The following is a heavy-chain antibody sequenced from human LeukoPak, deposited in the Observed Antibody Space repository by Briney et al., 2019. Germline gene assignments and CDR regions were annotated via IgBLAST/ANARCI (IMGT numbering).Heavy chain of an antibody. J-gene: IGHJ4*02. D-gene: IGHD3-16*01. CDR1: GFTFSSYD. V-gene: IGHV3-13*04. Sequence: PGRSLRLSCAASGFTFSSYDTHWVRQATGKGLEWVSAIGTTGDTYYPGSVKGRFTISRENAKNSLYLQMNSLRAGDTAVYYCARVAGGGSYGIFDYWGQGTLVTVSS. CDR2: IGTTGDT. CDR3: ARVAGGGSYGIFDY.